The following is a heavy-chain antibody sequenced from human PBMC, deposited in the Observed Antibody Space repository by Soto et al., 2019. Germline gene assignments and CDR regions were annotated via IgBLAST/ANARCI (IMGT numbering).Heavy chain of an antibody. Sequence: PSETLSLTCTLAGGTISSGGYYWSWIRQHPGKGLEWIGYISYSGSTYYTPSLKRRVTISVDTSKNQFSLKLSSVTAADTAVYYCARDRGVVVAAGYYYYGMDVWGQGTTVTVSS. D-gene: IGHD2-15*01. J-gene: IGHJ6*02. CDR3: ARDRGVVVAAGYYYYGMDV. CDR2: ISYSGST. V-gene: IGHV4-31*03. CDR1: GGTISSGGYY.